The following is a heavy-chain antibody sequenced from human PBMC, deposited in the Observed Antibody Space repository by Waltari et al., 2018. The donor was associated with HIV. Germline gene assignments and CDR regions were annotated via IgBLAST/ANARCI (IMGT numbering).Heavy chain of an antibody. Sequence: EVQLVESGGGLVEPGGPLRLSCAASGFTFSSYWMHWVRQAPGKGLVWVSVINREGRSTKYADSVKDRFIISRDNAKNTLYLQMNPLRDEDTAVYYCTRVPEVEMATIWYYDLWGRGTLVTVSS. CDR3: TRVPEVEMATIWYYDL. CDR2: INREGRST. D-gene: IGHD5-12*01. J-gene: IGHJ2*01. V-gene: IGHV3-74*03. CDR1: GFTFSSYW.